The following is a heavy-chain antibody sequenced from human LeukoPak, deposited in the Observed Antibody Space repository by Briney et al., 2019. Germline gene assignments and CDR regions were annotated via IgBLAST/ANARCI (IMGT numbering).Heavy chain of an antibody. J-gene: IGHJ4*02. D-gene: IGHD5-18*01. CDR3: ARDRPQYDQDTATVNFDY. CDR1: GYTFTSYG. CDR2: ISAYNGNT. V-gene: IGHV1-18*01. Sequence: ASVKVSCKASGYTFTSYGISWVRQAPGQGLEWMGWISAYNGNTNYAQKLQGRVTMTTDTSTSTAYMELRSLRSDDTAVYYCARDRPQYDQDTATVNFDYWGQGTLVTVSS.